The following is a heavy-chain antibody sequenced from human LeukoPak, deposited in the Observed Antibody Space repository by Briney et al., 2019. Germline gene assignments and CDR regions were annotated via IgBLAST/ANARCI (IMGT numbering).Heavy chain of an antibody. V-gene: IGHV4-34*01. J-gene: IGHJ4*03. D-gene: IGHD5-24*01. CDR3: ARGATISETGYFDL. CDR2: IDHRGDT. Sequence: KPSETLSLTCAVYGGSFSRYYWSWIRQSPGKGLEWIAEIDHRGDTNYNPSVKSRVTISVDTSKNQFSLKMRSLSAADTALYYCARGATISETGYFDLWGQGTLVTVSS. CDR1: GGSFSRYY.